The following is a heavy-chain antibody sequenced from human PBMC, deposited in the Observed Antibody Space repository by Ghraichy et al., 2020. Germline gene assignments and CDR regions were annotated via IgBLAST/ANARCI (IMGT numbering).Heavy chain of an antibody. J-gene: IGHJ5*02. CDR2: ISHDGSNT. D-gene: IGHD4-17*01. CDR3: AKQKLRRTWWFDP. V-gene: IGHV3-30*18. CDR1: GFIFSSYG. Sequence: GESLNISCAVSGFIFSSYGMHWVRQAPGKGLEWVAVISHDGSNTYYADSVKGRFTISRDDSKNTLYLQMNSLRAKDTAVYYCAKQKLRRTWWFDPWGQGTLVTVSS.